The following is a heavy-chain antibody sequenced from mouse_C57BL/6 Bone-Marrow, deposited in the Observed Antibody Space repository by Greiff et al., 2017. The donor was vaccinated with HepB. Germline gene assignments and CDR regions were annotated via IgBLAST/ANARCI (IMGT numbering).Heavy chain of an antibody. J-gene: IGHJ4*01. V-gene: IGHV4-1*01. CDR1: GLAFSRYW. CDR3: ARLGLRLRRTFYYAMDY. Sequence: AASGLAFSRYWMSWVRRAPGKGLEWIGEINPDSSTINYAPSLKDKFIISRDNAKNTLYLQMSKVRSEDTALYYCARLGLRLRRTFYYAMDYWGQGTSVTVSS. CDR2: INPDSSTI. D-gene: IGHD2-4*01.